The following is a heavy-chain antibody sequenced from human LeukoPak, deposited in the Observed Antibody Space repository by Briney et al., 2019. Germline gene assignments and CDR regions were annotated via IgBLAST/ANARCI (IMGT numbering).Heavy chain of an antibody. V-gene: IGHV3-21*01. J-gene: IGHJ4*02. CDR2: IDPSSTYI. D-gene: IGHD2-2*01. CDR1: GFTFRSYS. CDR3: ARAPTVLVGYCSSSSCQADY. Sequence: GGSLRLSCAGSGFTFRSYSMNWVHQAPWKGLEWVSAIDPSSTYIYYADSVKGRFTISRDNAENSLYLQMNSLRVEDTAVYYCARAPTVLVGYCSSSSCQADYWGQGTLVTVSS.